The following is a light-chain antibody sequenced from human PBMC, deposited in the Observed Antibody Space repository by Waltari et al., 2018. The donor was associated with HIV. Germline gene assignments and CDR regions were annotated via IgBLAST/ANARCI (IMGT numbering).Light chain of an antibody. CDR2: DNN. Sequence: QSVLTQPPSLSAAPGPKVSITCSRSSSNIGLPYVPWYQQFPRTAPKLLIYDNNERPSGIPDRFSGSKSGTSATLDNTGLRTGDEADYDCVSWDSSLRGVLFDGGTKLTVL. CDR3: VSWDSSLRGVL. CDR1: SSNIGLPY. V-gene: IGLV1-51*01. J-gene: IGLJ2*01.